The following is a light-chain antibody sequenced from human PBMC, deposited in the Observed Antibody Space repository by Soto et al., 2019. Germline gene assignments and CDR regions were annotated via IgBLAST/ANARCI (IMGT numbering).Light chain of an antibody. Sequence: QSVLTQPASVSGSPGQSITISCTGSNSDVGSYNLVSWYQQHPGQAPKLMIYEVSNRPSGVSHRFSGSKSGNTASLSISGLQAEDEADYYCYSFTRGNTLYVFGTGTKVTVL. CDR3: YSFTRGNTLYV. J-gene: IGLJ1*01. CDR2: EVS. V-gene: IGLV2-14*02. CDR1: NSDVGSYNL.